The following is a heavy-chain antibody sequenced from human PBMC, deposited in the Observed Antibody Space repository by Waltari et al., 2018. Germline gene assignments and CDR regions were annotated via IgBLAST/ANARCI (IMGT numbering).Heavy chain of an antibody. Sequence: QVQLQESGPGLVKPSETLSLTCTVSGGSISSHYWSWIRQPPGKGLEWIGYIYYSGSTNYNPSLKSRVTISVDTSKNQFSLKLSSVTAADTAVYYCARGYSSSWYRGRDAFDIWGQGTMVTVSS. V-gene: IGHV4-59*11. D-gene: IGHD6-13*01. J-gene: IGHJ3*02. CDR2: IYYSGST. CDR1: GGSISSHY. CDR3: ARGYSSSWYRGRDAFDI.